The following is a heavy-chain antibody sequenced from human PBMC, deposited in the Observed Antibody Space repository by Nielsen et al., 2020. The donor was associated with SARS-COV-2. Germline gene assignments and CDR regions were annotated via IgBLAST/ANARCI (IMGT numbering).Heavy chain of an antibody. Sequence: ASVKVSCKASGYTFTSCAMNWVRQAPGQGLEWMGWINTNTGNPTYAQGFTGRFVFSLDTSVSTAYLQISSLKAEDTAVYYCASGSIAAAGTDNWFDPWGQGTLVTVSS. CDR1: GYTFTSCA. V-gene: IGHV7-4-1*02. D-gene: IGHD6-13*01. J-gene: IGHJ5*02. CDR3: ASGSIAAAGTDNWFDP. CDR2: INTNTGNP.